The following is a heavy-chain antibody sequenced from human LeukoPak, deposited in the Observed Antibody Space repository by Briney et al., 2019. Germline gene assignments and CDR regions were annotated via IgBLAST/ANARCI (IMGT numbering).Heavy chain of an antibody. Sequence: SETLSLTCTVSGYSISSGYYWGWIRQPPGKGLEWIDSGSTYYNPSLKSRVTISVDTSKNQYSLKLSSVTAADTAVYYCAREGPLDNWNSGRWFYPWGQGTLVTVSS. CDR3: AREGPLDNWNSGRWFYP. J-gene: IGHJ5*02. V-gene: IGHV4-38-2*02. CDR1: GYSISSGYY. D-gene: IGHD1-7*01. CDR2: SGST.